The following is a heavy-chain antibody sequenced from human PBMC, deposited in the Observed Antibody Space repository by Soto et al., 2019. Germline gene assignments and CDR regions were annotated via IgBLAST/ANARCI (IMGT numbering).Heavy chain of an antibody. D-gene: IGHD3-3*01. CDR3: VKDPNDFWSGYSGTFDY. CDR1: GFTFSSYA. J-gene: IGHJ4*02. V-gene: IGHV3-64D*08. CDR2: ISSNGGST. Sequence: GGSLRLSCSASGFTFSSYAMHWVRQAPGKGLEYVSAISSNGGSTYYADSVKGRFTISRGNSKNTLYLQMSSLRAEDTAVYYCVKDPNDFWSGYSGTFDYWGKGTLVTVSS.